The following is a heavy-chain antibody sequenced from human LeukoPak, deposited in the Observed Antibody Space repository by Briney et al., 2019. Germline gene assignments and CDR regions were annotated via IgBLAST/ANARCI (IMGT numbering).Heavy chain of an antibody. CDR3: ARGAIYYYDSSGYYYYFDY. Sequence: SQTLSLTCTVSGGSISSGSYYWSWIRQPAGKGLEWIGRIYTSGSTNYNPSLKSRVTISVDTSKNQFSLKLSSVTAADTAVYYCARGAIYYYDSSGYYYYFDYWGQGTLVAVSS. CDR1: GGSISSGSYY. V-gene: IGHV4-61*02. D-gene: IGHD3-22*01. J-gene: IGHJ4*02. CDR2: IYTSGST.